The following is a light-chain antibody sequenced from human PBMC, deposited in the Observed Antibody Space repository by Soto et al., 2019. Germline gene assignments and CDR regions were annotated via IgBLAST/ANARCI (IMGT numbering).Light chain of an antibody. CDR2: GAS. J-gene: IGKJ3*01. CDR1: QSVSSSY. Sequence: EIVLTQSPGTLSLSPGERATLSCRASQSVSSSYLAWYQQKPGQAPRLLIYGASSRATGIPDRFSGSGSGRHFTLTISRQEPEDFAVCYCQWCGSSPLFSCGRGTKVYIK. CDR3: QWCGSSPLFS. V-gene: IGKV3-20*01.